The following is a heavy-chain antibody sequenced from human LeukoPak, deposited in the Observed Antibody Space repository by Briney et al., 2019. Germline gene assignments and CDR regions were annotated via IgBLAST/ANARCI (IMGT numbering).Heavy chain of an antibody. CDR1: GGSISSSSYY. J-gene: IGHJ4*02. V-gene: IGHV4-39*01. Sequence: PSETLSLTCTVSGGSISSSSYYWGWIRQPPGKGLEWIGSIYYSGSTYYNPSLKSRVTISVDTSKNQFSLKLSSVTAADTAVYYCARAPRYSSGWYGHWGQGTLVTVSS. D-gene: IGHD6-19*01. CDR2: IYYSGST. CDR3: ARAPRYSSGWYGH.